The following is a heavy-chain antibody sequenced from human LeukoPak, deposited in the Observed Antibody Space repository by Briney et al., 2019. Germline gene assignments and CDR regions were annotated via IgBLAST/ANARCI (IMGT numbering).Heavy chain of an antibody. CDR1: GGSISSGSYY. D-gene: IGHD3-10*01. J-gene: IGHJ6*02. Sequence: PSETLSLTCTVSGGSISSGSYYWSWIRQPAGKGLEWIGRIYTSGSTNYNPSLKSRVTISVDTSKNQFSLKLSSVTAADTAVYYCARGIMVRGVIDYYYYGMDVWGQGTTVTVSS. CDR2: IYTSGST. V-gene: IGHV4-61*02. CDR3: ARGIMVRGVIDYYYYGMDV.